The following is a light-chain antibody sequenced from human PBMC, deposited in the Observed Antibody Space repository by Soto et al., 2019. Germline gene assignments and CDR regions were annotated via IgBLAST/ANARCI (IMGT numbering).Light chain of an antibody. Sequence: DIQLTQSPSFLSASVGDRVTITCRASPDISVYLAWYQQRPGKAPKLLIYGASTLQSGVPSRFSGSGSGAEFTLTISSLQPEDVATYYCQQLNGYPRFAFGPGTRVDIK. CDR3: QQLNGYPRFA. CDR2: GAS. V-gene: IGKV1-9*01. CDR1: PDISVY. J-gene: IGKJ3*01.